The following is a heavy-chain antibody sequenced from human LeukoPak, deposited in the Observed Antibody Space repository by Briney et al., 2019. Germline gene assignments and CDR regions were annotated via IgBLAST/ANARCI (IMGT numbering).Heavy chain of an antibody. CDR3: ARGDKVAGYYFDY. D-gene: IGHD2-15*01. CDR2: ISGSGSTI. V-gene: IGHV3-48*03. CDR1: GFTFSSYE. J-gene: IGHJ4*02. Sequence: GGSLRLSCAASGFTFSSYEMNWVRQAPGKGLEWVSYISGSGSTIYYADSVKGRFTISRDNAKNSLYLQMNSLRAEDTAVYYCARGDKVAGYYFDYWGQGTLVTVSS.